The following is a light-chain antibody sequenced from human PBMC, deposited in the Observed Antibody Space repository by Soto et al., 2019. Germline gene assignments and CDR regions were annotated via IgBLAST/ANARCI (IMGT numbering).Light chain of an antibody. J-gene: IGKJ5*01. V-gene: IGKV3-20*01. CDR2: DAS. CDR3: QQYGSSPIT. CDR1: QSVRSSF. Sequence: ENVLTQSPGTLSLSPGERATLSCRASQSVRSSFLAWYQQRPGQAPRLLIYDASRRATGIPDRFSGSGSGTDFTLTISRLEPEDFAVYYCQQYGSSPITFGQGTRLEMK.